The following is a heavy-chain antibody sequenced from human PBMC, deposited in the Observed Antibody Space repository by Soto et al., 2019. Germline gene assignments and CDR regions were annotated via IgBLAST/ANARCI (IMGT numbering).Heavy chain of an antibody. Sequence: PGGSLRLSCAASGFIFSDHYMDWVRQAPGKGLEWVGRSANKADSYTTEYGASVKGRFTISRDGSKNSLYLQMNSLKTEDTAVYYCTREDFSHWNDVHHFGSCGQGTLVTVSS. J-gene: IGHJ4*02. CDR3: TREDFSHWNDVHHFGS. CDR2: SANKADSYTT. V-gene: IGHV3-72*01. CDR1: GFIFSDHY. D-gene: IGHD1-1*01.